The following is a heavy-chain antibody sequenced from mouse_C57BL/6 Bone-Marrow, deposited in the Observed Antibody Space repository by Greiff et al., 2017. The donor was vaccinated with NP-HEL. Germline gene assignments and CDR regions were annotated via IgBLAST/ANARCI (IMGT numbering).Heavy chain of an antibody. CDR2: IRNKANGYTT. CDR1: GFTFTDYY. CDR3: AKALGDY. Sequence: EVKLMESGGGLVQPGGSLSLSCAASGFTFTDYYMSWVRQPPGKALEWLGFIRNKANGYTTEYSASVKGRFTISRDNSQSILYLQMNALRAEDSATYYCAKALGDYWGQGTPVTVSS. V-gene: IGHV7-3*01. J-gene: IGHJ4*01.